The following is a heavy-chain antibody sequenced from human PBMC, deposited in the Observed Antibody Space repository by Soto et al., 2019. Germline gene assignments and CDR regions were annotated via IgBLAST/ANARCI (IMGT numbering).Heavy chain of an antibody. V-gene: IGHV3-53*04. CDR1: GFSVSSNY. CDR2: LYSGGTT. Sequence: EVQLVESGGGLVQPGGSLRLSCAASGFSVSSNYMSWVRQAPGKGLEWVSVLYSGGTTYYAASVKDRFTISRHNSNNTLFLQMNSLRADDTAVYYCARAAWGLWFGYMDVWGKGTTVTVSS. CDR3: ARAAWGLWFGYMDV. J-gene: IGHJ6*03. D-gene: IGHD3-10*01.